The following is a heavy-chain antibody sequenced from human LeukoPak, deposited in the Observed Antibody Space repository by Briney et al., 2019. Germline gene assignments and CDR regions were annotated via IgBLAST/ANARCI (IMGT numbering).Heavy chain of an antibody. Sequence: GGSLRLSCEASGFTFSSYWMHWVRQAPGKGLVWVSRINSDGSRTTYADSVKGRFTIYRDNAKNTLYLQMNSLRAEDTAVYYCARVGARLGASDIWGQGTMVTVSS. J-gene: IGHJ3*02. V-gene: IGHV3-74*01. CDR1: GFTFSSYW. CDR3: ARVGARLGASDI. D-gene: IGHD6-25*01. CDR2: INSDGSRT.